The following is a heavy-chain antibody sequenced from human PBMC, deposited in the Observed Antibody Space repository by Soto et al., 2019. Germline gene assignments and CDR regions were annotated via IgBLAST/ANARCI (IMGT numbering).Heavy chain of an antibody. CDR2: IYYAGTT. CDR3: ARLGAYYQAMDS. D-gene: IGHD3-22*01. CDR1: GGSINNYY. Sequence: SDTLSLTCTVSGGSINNYYWSWIRQPPGKGLEWIGYIYYAGTTTYNPSLQSRVSISVDTSKNEVSLKLTSVTAADTAVYFCARLGAYYQAMDSWGQGTLVTVSS. J-gene: IGHJ1*01. V-gene: IGHV4-59*08.